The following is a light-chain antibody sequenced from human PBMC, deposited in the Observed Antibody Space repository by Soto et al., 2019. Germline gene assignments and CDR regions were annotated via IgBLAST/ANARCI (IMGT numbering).Light chain of an antibody. J-gene: IGKJ1*01. CDR1: HGVSISY. V-gene: IGKV3-20*01. CDR3: QQYGSSPRT. CDR2: GAS. Sequence: ETALTHYLCTLSLSAGERATLACMASHGVSISYLACYLQKPGQALTLLLYGASGRAAGITDRFSGSGSGTDFTLTISRLETEDFAVYYCQQYGSSPRTFGQGTKVDI.